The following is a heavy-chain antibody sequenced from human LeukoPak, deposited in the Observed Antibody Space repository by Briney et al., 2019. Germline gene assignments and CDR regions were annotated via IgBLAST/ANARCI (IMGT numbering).Heavy chain of an antibody. Sequence: GGSLRLSCAASGFTFSSYEMNWVRQAPGKGLEWVSSISSSSSYIYYADSVKGRFTISRDNAKNSLYLQMNSLRAEDTAVYYCARDPLHSSGWYYWGQGTLVTVSS. CDR2: ISSSSSYI. V-gene: IGHV3-21*01. CDR1: GFTFSSYE. CDR3: ARDPLHSSGWYY. J-gene: IGHJ4*02. D-gene: IGHD6-19*01.